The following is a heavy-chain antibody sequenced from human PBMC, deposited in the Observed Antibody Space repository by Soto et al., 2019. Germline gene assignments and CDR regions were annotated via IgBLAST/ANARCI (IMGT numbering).Heavy chain of an antibody. V-gene: IGHV4-39*01. Sequence: SETLSLTCTVSGGSISGSSYYWGWIRQPPGKGLEWIGSIYYSGSTYYNPSLKSRVTLSVDTSKNQFSLKLSSVTAADTAVYYCARQTRSIAEVDHWGQGTLVIDSS. CDR2: IYYSGST. J-gene: IGHJ4*02. D-gene: IGHD6-6*01. CDR3: ARQTRSIAEVDH. CDR1: GGSISGSSYY.